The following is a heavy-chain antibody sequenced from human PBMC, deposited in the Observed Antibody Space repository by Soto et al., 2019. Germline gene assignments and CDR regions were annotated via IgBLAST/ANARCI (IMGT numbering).Heavy chain of an antibody. D-gene: IGHD1-26*01. Sequence: GSLRLSCAGSGFIFSSYAMSWVRQAPGKGLEWVSTISGNGVTTVYTDSVKGRFTISRDNSKNTLDMQMNSLTAEDTAVYYCAKRVGATLDYWGQGTRVTVSS. J-gene: IGHJ4*02. CDR2: ISGNGVTT. V-gene: IGHV3-23*01. CDR3: AKRVGATLDY. CDR1: GFIFSSYA.